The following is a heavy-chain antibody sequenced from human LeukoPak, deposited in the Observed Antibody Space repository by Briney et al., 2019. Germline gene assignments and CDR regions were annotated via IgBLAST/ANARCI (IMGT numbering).Heavy chain of an antibody. J-gene: IGHJ6*03. CDR1: GFTVSSNY. V-gene: IGHV3-66*02. D-gene: IGHD6-19*01. CDR2: IVGGAGGT. CDR3: ARDSVAGNYYYYYMDV. Sequence: GGSLRLSCAASGFTVSSNYMSWVRQAPGKGLEWVSGIVGGAGGTYYADSVKGRFTISRDNSKNTLYLQMNSLRAEDTAVYYCARDSVAGNYYYYYMDVWGKGTTVTVSS.